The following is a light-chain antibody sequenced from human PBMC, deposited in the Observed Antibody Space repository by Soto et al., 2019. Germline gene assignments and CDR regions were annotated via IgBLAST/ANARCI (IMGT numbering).Light chain of an antibody. CDR2: DAS. CDR3: HHRTNWPPEDT. CDR1: QPINTY. V-gene: IGKV3-11*01. J-gene: IGKJ2*01. Sequence: EVLLTQSPATLSFAQGESATLSCRASQPINTYLGWYQQKSGQSPRLLIYDASNRAADIPARFSASGFGTDFTLTISSLKPEDFGTYYCHHRTNWPPEDTFGQGTKLEI.